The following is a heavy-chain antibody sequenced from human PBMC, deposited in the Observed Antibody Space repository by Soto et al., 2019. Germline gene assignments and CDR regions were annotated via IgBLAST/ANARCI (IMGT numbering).Heavy chain of an antibody. V-gene: IGHV1-24*01. CDR3: ARRFPNAEFFQF. J-gene: IGHJ1*01. Sequence: ASVKVSCKVSRDSIAGISLHWVRQAPGKGLEWMGGIDPEDGERNFAQVFLGRVSMTEDTSTDTAYLQWSSLKASDIARYYCARRFPNAEFFQFWGQGTLVTVSS. D-gene: IGHD3-16*01. CDR1: RDSIAGIS. CDR2: IDPEDGER.